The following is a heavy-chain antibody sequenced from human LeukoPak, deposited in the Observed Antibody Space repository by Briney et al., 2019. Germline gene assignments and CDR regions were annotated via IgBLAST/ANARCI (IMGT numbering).Heavy chain of an antibody. J-gene: IGHJ6*02. D-gene: IGHD1-7*01. CDR3: VALRELVWGYGMDV. V-gene: IGHV3-21*01. CDR2: ISSSSSYI. CDR1: GFTFSSYS. Sequence: GGSLRLSCAASGFTFSSYSMNWVRQAPGKGLEWVSSISSSSSYIYYADSVKGRFTISRDNAKNSLYLQMNSLRAEDTAVYYCVALRELVWGYGMDVWGQGTTVTVSS.